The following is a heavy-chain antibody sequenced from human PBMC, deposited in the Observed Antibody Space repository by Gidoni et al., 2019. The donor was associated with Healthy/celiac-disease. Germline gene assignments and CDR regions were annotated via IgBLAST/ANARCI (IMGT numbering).Heavy chain of an antibody. J-gene: IGHJ6*02. D-gene: IGHD5-12*01. CDR1: GFTFSSYG. CDR2: IWYDGSNK. Sequence: QVQLVESGGGVVQPGRSLRLSCAASGFTFSSYGMHWVRQAPGKGLEWVAVIWYDGSNKYYADSVKGRFTISRDNSKNTLYLQMNSLRAEDTAVYYCAREGFRWLQSGMDVWGQGTTVTVSS. CDR3: AREGFRWLQSGMDV. V-gene: IGHV3-33*01.